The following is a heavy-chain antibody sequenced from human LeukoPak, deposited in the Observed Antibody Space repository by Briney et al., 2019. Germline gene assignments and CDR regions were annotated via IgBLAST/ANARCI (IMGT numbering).Heavy chain of an antibody. Sequence: SETLSLTCTVSSASISSSYWTWIRQPPGKGLEWIGHIYDTGITNYNPSLKSRVTISVDTSKNHFSLNLSSVTAADTAVYYCATKDGTLWGQAILVTVAS. CDR1: SASISSSY. V-gene: IGHV4-59*01. CDR2: IYDTGIT. CDR3: ATKDGTL. J-gene: IGHJ4*02. D-gene: IGHD1/OR15-1a*01.